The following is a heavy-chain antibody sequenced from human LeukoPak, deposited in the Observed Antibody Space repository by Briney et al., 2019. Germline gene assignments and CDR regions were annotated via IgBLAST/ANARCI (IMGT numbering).Heavy chain of an antibody. CDR2: IYSGGST. CDR1: GFTVSSNY. CDR3: ARADYYGSGTYGMDV. D-gene: IGHD3-10*01. J-gene: IGHJ6*02. Sequence: GGSLRLSCAASGFTVSSNYMSWVRQAPGKGLEWVSVIYSGGSTYYADSVKGRFTISRDNSKNTLYLQMNGLRAEDTAVYYCARADYYGSGTYGMDVWGQGTTVTVSS. V-gene: IGHV3-66*01.